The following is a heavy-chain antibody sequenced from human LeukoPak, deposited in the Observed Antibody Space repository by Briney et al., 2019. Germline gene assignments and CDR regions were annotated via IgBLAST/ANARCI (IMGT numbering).Heavy chain of an antibody. J-gene: IGHJ3*02. Sequence: ASVKVSCKASGYTFTGYYMHWVRQAPGQGLKWMGWINPNSGGTNYAQKFQGRVTMTRDTSISTAYMELSSLRSEDTAVYYCARAPSYYDILTGPPGAFDIWGQGTMVTVSS. V-gene: IGHV1-2*02. CDR1: GYTFTGYY. D-gene: IGHD3-9*01. CDR2: INPNSGGT. CDR3: ARAPSYYDILTGPPGAFDI.